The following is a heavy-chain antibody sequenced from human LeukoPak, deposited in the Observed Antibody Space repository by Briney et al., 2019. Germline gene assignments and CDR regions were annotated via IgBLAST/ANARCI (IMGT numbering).Heavy chain of an antibody. D-gene: IGHD1-1*01. Sequence: KPSETLSLTCTVSGGSISSYYWSWIRQPPGKGLEWIGYIYYSGSTNYNPSLKSRVTISVDTSKNQFSLKLSSVTAADTAVYYCARGTRGLDYWGQGTLVTVSS. CDR2: IYYSGST. J-gene: IGHJ4*02. CDR1: GGSISSYY. V-gene: IGHV4-59*01. CDR3: ARGTRGLDY.